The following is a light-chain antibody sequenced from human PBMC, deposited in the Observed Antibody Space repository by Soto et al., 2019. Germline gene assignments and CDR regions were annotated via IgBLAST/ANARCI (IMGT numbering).Light chain of an antibody. V-gene: IGLV2-23*02. J-gene: IGLJ1*01. Sequence: QSVLTQPDSLSGSRGQSFNISCTGTSSDIGSYHLVSWYQHQSGKAPKLIIYKVSQWPSGVSDRFSASKSGNTASLTISGLQAEDEADYYCCSYAGSNWRYVFGTGTKVTVL. CDR2: KVS. CDR3: CSYAGSNWRYV. CDR1: SSDIGSYHL.